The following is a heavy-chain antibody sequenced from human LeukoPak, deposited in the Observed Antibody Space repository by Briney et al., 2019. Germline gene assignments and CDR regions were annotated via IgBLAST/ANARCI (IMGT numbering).Heavy chain of an antibody. CDR2: IYYSGST. V-gene: IGHV4-39*07. Sequence: SETLSLTCTVSGGSISSSSYYWGWIRQPPGKGLEWIGSIYYSGSTYYNPSLKSRVTISVDTSKNQFSLKLSSVTAADTAVYYCARGGNFWIDPGPDGWFDPWGQGTLVTVSS. J-gene: IGHJ5*02. CDR1: GGSISSSSYY. CDR3: ARGGNFWIDPGPDGWFDP. D-gene: IGHD3-3*01.